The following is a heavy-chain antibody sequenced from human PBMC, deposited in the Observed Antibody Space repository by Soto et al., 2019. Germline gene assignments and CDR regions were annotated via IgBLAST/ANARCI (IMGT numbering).Heavy chain of an antibody. CDR1: GYVFTGYG. D-gene: IGHD4-17*01. CDR3: ARPSCDYGNYGVSLAY. Sequence: VPLVQTGAEVKKPGASVKVSCKASGYVFTGYGISWVRQAPGQGLEWMAWISAYNGNTKYAQKFQCRVTMTTDASTSTAYLELSSLISDDTAVYYCARPSCDYGNYGVSLAYWGEGTLVTASS. V-gene: IGHV1-18*01. CDR2: ISAYNGNT. J-gene: IGHJ4*02.